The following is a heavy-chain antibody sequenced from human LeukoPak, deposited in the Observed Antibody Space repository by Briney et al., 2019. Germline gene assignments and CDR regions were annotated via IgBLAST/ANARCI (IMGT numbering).Heavy chain of an antibody. V-gene: IGHV3-7*01. Sequence: GGSLRLSCAASGFTFSSYWMSWVRQAPGKGLEWVANIKQDGSEKYYVDSVKGRFTISRDNAENSLYLQMNSLRAEDTAVYYCARAAIAAARIYYYMDVWGKGTTVTVSS. CDR2: IKQDGSEK. J-gene: IGHJ6*03. CDR1: GFTFSSYW. CDR3: ARAAIAAARIYYYMDV. D-gene: IGHD6-13*01.